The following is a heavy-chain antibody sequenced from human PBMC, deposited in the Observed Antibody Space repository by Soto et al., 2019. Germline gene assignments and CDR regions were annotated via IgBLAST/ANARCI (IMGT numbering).Heavy chain of an antibody. CDR3: AKGGLQWLVTSDFNY. CDR1: GFTFSDYA. J-gene: IGHJ4*02. CDR2: VSHDGRNT. D-gene: IGHD6-19*01. Sequence: VQLVESGGGVVQPGRSLRLSCAASGFTFSDYAMHWVRQAPGKGLEWVAVVSHDGRNTHYADSVKGRFTISRDSSKNTVPRETTSLRAEDTGVYYCAKGGLQWLVTSDFNYWGQAALVTVSS. V-gene: IGHV3-30*18.